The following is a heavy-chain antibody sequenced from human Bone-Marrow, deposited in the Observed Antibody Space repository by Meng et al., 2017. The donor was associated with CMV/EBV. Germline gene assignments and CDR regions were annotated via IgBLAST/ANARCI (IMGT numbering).Heavy chain of an antibody. V-gene: IGHV3-7*01. CDR2: IKQDGSEK. Sequence: GESLKISCAASGFTFSSYWMSWVRQAPGKGLEWVANIKQDGSEKYYVDSVRGRFTISRDNAKNSLYLQMNSLRAEDTAVYYCAREGYPRFWSGYYGYYGMDVWGQGTMVTVSS. CDR3: AREGYPRFWSGYYGYYGMDV. CDR1: GFTFSSYW. J-gene: IGHJ6*01. D-gene: IGHD3-3*01.